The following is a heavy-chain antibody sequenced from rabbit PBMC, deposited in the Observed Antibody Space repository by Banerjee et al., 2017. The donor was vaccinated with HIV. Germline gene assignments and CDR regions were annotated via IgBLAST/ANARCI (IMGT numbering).Heavy chain of an antibody. J-gene: IGHJ3*01. D-gene: IGHD6-1*01. V-gene: IGHV1S45*01. CDR2: IYGGSSGST. Sequence: QEQLEESGGGLVKPGGTLTLSCKASGFSFSSSYWICWVRQAPGKGLEWIACIYGGSSGSTYYASWAKGRFTISKTSSTTVTLQMTSLTAADTATYFCARNSNRGASYAYRLDLWGPGTLVTVS. CDR1: GFSFSSSYW. CDR3: ARNSNRGASYAYRLDL.